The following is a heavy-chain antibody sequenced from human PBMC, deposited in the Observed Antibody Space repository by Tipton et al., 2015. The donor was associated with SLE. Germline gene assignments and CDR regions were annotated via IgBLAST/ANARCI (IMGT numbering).Heavy chain of an antibody. Sequence: SLRLSCAASGYTFPTYAMHWVRQAPGKGLEWVAVISSDGSHKYYADSVKGRFTISRDNSKNTLYLQMNSLRAEDTAVYYCAGWVGYCSGGSCFYWGQGTLVTVSS. V-gene: IGHV3-30*04. CDR3: AGWVGYCSGGSCFY. CDR1: GYTFPTYA. J-gene: IGHJ4*02. D-gene: IGHD2-15*01. CDR2: ISSDGSHK.